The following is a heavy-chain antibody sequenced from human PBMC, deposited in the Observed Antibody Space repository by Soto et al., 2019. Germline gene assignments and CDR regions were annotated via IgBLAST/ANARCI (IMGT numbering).Heavy chain of an antibody. J-gene: IGHJ6*02. CDR2: IIPIFGTA. D-gene: IGHD2-2*01. CDR3: ARVHPPVPYCCYYGMDV. Sequence: QVQLVQSGAEVKKPGSSVKVSCKASGGTFSSYAISWVRQAPGQGLEWMGGIIPIFGTANYAQKFQGRVTITADESKRTAYRELSSLRPEDTAVYYCARVHPPVPYCCYYGMDVWGQGTTVTV. CDR1: GGTFSSYA. V-gene: IGHV1-69*12.